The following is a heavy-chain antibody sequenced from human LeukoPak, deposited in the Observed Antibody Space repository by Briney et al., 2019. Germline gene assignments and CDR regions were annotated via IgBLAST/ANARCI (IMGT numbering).Heavy chain of an antibody. CDR2: ISWNSGSI. CDR3: AKGVAAAYYYYGMDV. CDR1: GFTFEDYA. Sequence: GRSLRLSCAASGFTFEDYAMHWVRQAPGKGLEWVSGISWNSGSIGYADSVKGRFTISRDNAKNSLYLQMNSLRAEDTALYYCAKGVAAAYYYYGMDVWGQGTTVTVSS. D-gene: IGHD6-13*01. J-gene: IGHJ6*02. V-gene: IGHV3-9*01.